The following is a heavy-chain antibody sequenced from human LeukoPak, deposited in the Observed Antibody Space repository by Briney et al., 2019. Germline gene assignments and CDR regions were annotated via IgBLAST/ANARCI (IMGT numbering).Heavy chain of an antibody. Sequence: GGSLRLSCAASGFSFDDFAMHWVRQAPGKGLEWVANIKQDGSEKYYVDSVKGRFTISRDNAKNSLYLQMNSLRAEDTAVYYCARDQIAAENGIFDYWGQGTLVTVSS. CDR1: GFSFDDFA. CDR2: IKQDGSEK. D-gene: IGHD6-13*01. CDR3: ARDQIAAENGIFDY. V-gene: IGHV3-7*01. J-gene: IGHJ4*02.